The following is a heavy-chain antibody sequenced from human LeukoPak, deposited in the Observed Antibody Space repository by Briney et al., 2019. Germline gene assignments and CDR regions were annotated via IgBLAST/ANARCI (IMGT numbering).Heavy chain of an antibody. V-gene: IGHV3-23*01. CDR2: VSGSGGYT. Sequence: GGSLRLSCAASGFTFSSYAMSWIRQAPGKGLEWVSSVSGSGGYTYYAGSVKGRFTISRDNSENTLYLQMNSLRAEDTTIYYCAKDRPNYYDSSGHYYRRDGDYWGQGTLVTVSP. J-gene: IGHJ4*02. D-gene: IGHD3-22*01. CDR3: AKDRPNYYDSSGHYYRRDGDY. CDR1: GFTFSSYA.